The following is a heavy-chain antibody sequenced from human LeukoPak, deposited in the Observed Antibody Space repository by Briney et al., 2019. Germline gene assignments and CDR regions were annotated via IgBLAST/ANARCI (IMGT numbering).Heavy chain of an antibody. CDR2: IKQDGSEK. CDR3: ARGGNHGDYWYFDL. D-gene: IGHD4-17*01. V-gene: IGHV3-7*01. Sequence: VGSLRLSCSASEFSFSNFWMSWVRQAPGKGPEWVANIKQDGSEKYYVDSVKGRFTSSRDNAETSLHLQMNSLRAEDTAVYYCARGGNHGDYWYFDLWGRGTLVTVSS. CDR1: EFSFSNFW. J-gene: IGHJ2*01.